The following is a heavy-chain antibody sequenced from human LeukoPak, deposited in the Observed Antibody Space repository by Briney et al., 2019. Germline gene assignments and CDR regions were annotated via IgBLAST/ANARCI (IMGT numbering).Heavy chain of an antibody. J-gene: IGHJ4*02. CDR2: ISYDGSNK. CDR1: GFTFSSYG. CDR3: AKESSGSHFDY. D-gene: IGHD1-26*01. V-gene: IGHV3-30*18. Sequence: GGSLRLSCAASGFTFSSYGMHWVRQAPGKGLEWVAVISYDGSNKYYADSVKGRFTISRDNSKNTLYLQKNSLRAEDTAVYYCAKESSGSHFDYWGQGTLVTVSS.